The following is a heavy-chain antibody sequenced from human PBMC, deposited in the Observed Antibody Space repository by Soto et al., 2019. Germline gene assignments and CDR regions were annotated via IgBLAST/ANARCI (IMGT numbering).Heavy chain of an antibody. CDR1: GGSFSGYY. J-gene: IGHJ6*03. D-gene: IGHD2-2*01. Sequence: SETLSLTCAVYGGSFSGYYWSWIRQPPGKGQEWIGEINHSGSTNYNPSLKSRVTISVDTSKNQFSLKLSSVTAADTAVYYCARGEIVVVPAASYYYYYMDVWGKGTTVTVSS. V-gene: IGHV4-34*01. CDR2: INHSGST. CDR3: ARGEIVVVPAASYYYYYMDV.